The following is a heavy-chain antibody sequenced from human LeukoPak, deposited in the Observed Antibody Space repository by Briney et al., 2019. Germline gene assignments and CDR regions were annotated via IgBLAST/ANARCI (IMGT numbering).Heavy chain of an antibody. V-gene: IGHV1-8*01. CDR3: ARARNGGFWSGYRYYFDS. J-gene: IGHJ4*02. D-gene: IGHD3-3*01. Sequence: ASVKVSCKASGYTFTSYDINWVRQATGQGLEWMGWRNPNSGNTGYVQKFKGRVTMTRSTSISTAYMELSSVRSEDTAVYYCARARNGGFWSGYRYYFDSWGQGTLVTVSS. CDR2: RNPNSGNT. CDR1: GYTFTSYD.